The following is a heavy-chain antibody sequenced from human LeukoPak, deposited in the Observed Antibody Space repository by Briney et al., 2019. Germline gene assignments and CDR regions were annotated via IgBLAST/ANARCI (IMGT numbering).Heavy chain of an antibody. V-gene: IGHV3-23*01. CDR3: ARLGCSGGSCYSNAFDI. CDR1: GFTFSIYA. Sequence: GGSLRLSCAASGFTFSIYAMSWVRQAPGKGLQWVSSITSRGESTWYVDSVKGRFTITRDNSENTLYLQMHSLRAEDTAVYYCARLGCSGGSCYSNAFDIWGQGTMVTVSS. D-gene: IGHD2-15*01. CDR2: ITSRGEST. J-gene: IGHJ3*02.